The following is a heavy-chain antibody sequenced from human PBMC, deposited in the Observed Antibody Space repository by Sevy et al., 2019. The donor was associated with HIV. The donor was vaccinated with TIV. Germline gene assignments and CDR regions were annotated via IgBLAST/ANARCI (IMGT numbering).Heavy chain of an antibody. J-gene: IGHJ4*02. D-gene: IGHD1-7*01. CDR1: GFTFSKYW. V-gene: IGHV3-7*01. Sequence: GGSLRLSCAASGFTFSKYWMGWVRQAPGKGLEWVANIKQDAGQKYYVDSVKGRLTISRDNAKNSRYLQMISLGAEDTSVYFCARDDGNYYFHYWGQGTLVTVSS. CDR3: ARDDGNYYFHY. CDR2: IKQDAGQK.